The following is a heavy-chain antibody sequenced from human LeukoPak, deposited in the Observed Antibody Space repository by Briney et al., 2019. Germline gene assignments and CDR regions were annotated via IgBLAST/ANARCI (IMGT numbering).Heavy chain of an antibody. CDR3: ARDLLVLGQQLNYYYYGMDV. CDR1: GFTFSSYW. Sequence: GGSLRLSCAASGFTFSSYWMHWVRQAPGKGLVWVSRINSDGSSTSYADSVTGRFTISRDNAKNTLYLQMNSLRAEDTAVYYCARDLLVLGQQLNYYYYGMDVWGQGTTVTVSS. CDR2: INSDGSST. J-gene: IGHJ6*02. V-gene: IGHV3-74*01. D-gene: IGHD6-13*01.